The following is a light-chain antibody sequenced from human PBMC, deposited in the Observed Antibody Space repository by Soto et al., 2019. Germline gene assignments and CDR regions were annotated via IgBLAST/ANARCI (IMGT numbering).Light chain of an antibody. V-gene: IGLV2-14*01. CDR2: DVS. J-gene: IGLJ1*01. Sequence: QSVLTQPASVSGSPGQSITISCTGTSSDVGGYNYVSWYQRHPGKAPKLMIYDVSNRPSGVSNRFSGPKSGNTASLTISGLQAEDEADYYCSSYRASSTLDVFGTGTKVTVL. CDR3: SSYRASSTLDV. CDR1: SSDVGGYNY.